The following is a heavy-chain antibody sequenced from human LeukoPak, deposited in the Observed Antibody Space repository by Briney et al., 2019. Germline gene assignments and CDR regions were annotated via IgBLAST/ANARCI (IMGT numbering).Heavy chain of an antibody. CDR3: ARENDQGFDY. V-gene: IGHV3-21*01. CDR2: FGTRSTSI. Sequence: GGSLRLSCAASGFAFNTYSMNWVRQAPGKGLEWVSSFGTRSTSIYYARSVTGRFIISRDNAKNSLYLQMSSLRAEDTAVYYCARENDQGFDYWGQGTLVTVSS. J-gene: IGHJ4*02. D-gene: IGHD3-16*01. CDR1: GFAFNTYS.